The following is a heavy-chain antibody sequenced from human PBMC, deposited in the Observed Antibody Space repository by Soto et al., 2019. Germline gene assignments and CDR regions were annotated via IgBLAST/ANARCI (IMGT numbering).Heavy chain of an antibody. V-gene: IGHV3-23*01. Sequence: GGSLRLSCAASGFSFSSYAMSWVRQAPGKGLEWVSAISGSGGSTYYADSVKGRFTISRDNSKNTLYLQMNSLRAEDRAVYYCVKDSHDILTGYGWLPDYYYGMDVWGQGTTVTVS. D-gene: IGHD3-9*01. J-gene: IGHJ6*02. CDR1: GFSFSSYA. CDR3: VKDSHDILTGYGWLPDYYYGMDV. CDR2: ISGSGGST.